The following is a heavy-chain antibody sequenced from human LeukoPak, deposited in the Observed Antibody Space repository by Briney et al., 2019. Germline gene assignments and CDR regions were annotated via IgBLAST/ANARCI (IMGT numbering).Heavy chain of an antibody. V-gene: IGHV4-4*07. Sequence: PSETLSLTCTVSGGSISSYYWSWIRQPAGKGLEWIGRIYTTGSTSYNPSLKSRVTISVDTSKNQFSLKVSSVTAADTAVYYCARHSLKLVDADFDYWGQGTLVTVSS. D-gene: IGHD3-16*02. CDR3: ARHSLKLVDADFDY. CDR1: GGSISSYY. CDR2: IYTTGST. J-gene: IGHJ4*02.